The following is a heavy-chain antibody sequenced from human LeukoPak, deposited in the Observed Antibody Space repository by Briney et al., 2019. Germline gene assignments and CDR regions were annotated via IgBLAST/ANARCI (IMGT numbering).Heavy chain of an antibody. CDR1: GGSISSSNW. J-gene: IGHJ6*02. CDR2: FYHSGST. V-gene: IGHV4-4*02. D-gene: IGHD6-19*01. Sequence: NSSETLSLTCAVSGGSISSSNWWSWVRQPPGKGLEWIGEFYHSGSTNYNPSLKSRVTISVDKSKNQFSLKLSSVTAADTAVYYCAAGLVLENYYYYGMDVWGQGTTVTVSS. CDR3: AAGLVLENYYYYGMDV.